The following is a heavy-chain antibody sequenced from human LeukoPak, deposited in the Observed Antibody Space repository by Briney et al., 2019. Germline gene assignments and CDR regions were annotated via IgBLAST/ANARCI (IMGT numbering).Heavy chain of an antibody. D-gene: IGHD6-19*01. CDR2: IIPILGIA. J-gene: IGHJ5*02. V-gene: IGHV1-69*04. Sequence: ASVKVSCKASGGTFSSYAISWVRQAPGQGLEWMGRIIPILGIANYAQKFQGRVTITADKSTSTAYMELSSLRSEDTAVCYCARESSAAKVNWFDPWGQGTLVTVSS. CDR1: GGTFSSYA. CDR3: ARESSAAKVNWFDP.